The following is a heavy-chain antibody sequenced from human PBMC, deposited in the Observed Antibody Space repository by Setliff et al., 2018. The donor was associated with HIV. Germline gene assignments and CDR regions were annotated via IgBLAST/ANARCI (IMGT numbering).Heavy chain of an antibody. CDR2: VYYTGGT. J-gene: IGHJ5*02. Sequence: SETLSLTCTVSGDSINTHYWSWIRQPPGKALEWLGIVYYTGGTNYNPSLKSRVTISLDTSKNQFSLRLTSLTAADTAIYYCARSTVGAGASFPWGRGILVTVSS. D-gene: IGHD1-26*01. CDR3: ARSTVGAGASFP. V-gene: IGHV4-59*11. CDR1: GDSINTHY.